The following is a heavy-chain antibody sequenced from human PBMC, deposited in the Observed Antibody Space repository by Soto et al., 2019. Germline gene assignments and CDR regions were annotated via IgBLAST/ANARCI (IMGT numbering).Heavy chain of an antibody. V-gene: IGHV4-30-4*01. J-gene: IGHJ5*02. Sequence: QVKLQASGPGLVKPSQTLSLTCTVSGGSISSGDYYWSWIRQRPGTGLEWIGYIYYSGRTYYSPSLKSRVTISVETAKTPCSLKLSSVTAADTAVYYCARDNYPPYDFWSINWFDPCGQGTLVTVSS. CDR3: ARDNYPPYDFWSINWFDP. CDR2: IYYSGRT. D-gene: IGHD3-3*01. CDR1: GGSISSGDYY.